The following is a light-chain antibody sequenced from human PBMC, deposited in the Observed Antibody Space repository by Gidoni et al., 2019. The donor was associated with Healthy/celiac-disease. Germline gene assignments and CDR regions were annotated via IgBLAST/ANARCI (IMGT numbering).Light chain of an antibody. CDR1: KLWDKY. CDR3: QAWDSSVV. CDR2: QDS. J-gene: IGLJ2*01. Sequence: SYELTQPPSVSVSPGQTASITCSGDKLWDKYACWYQQKPGQSPVLVICQDSKRPSGIPERFSGSNSGNTATLTISGTQAMDEADYYCQAWDSSVVFGGGTKLTVL. V-gene: IGLV3-1*01.